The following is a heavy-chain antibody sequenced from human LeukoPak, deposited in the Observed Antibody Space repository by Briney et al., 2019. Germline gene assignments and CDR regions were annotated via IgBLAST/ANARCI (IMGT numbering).Heavy chain of an antibody. CDR2: IYYSGST. J-gene: IGHJ4*02. V-gene: IGHV4-39*01. Sequence: SETLSLTCTVSGGSISSSSYYWGWIRQPPGKGLEWIGSIYYSGSTYYNPSLKSQVSISIDMSKNQFSLKITSVTAADTGVYYCARQTGSGLFILPGGQGTLVTVSS. CDR1: GGSISSSSYY. D-gene: IGHD3/OR15-3a*01. CDR3: ARQTGSGLFILP.